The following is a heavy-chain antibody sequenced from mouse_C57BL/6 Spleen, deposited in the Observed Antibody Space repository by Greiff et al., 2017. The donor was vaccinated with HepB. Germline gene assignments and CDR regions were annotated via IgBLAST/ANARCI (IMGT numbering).Heavy chain of an antibody. CDR3: AREVPVTGVGGGDFDV. CDR1: GYTFTDYY. V-gene: IGHV1-26*01. CDR2: INPNNGGT. D-gene: IGHD1-1*01. J-gene: IGHJ1*03. Sequence: VQLKQSGPELVKPGASVKISCKASGYTFTDYYMNWVKQSHGKSLEWIGDINPNNGGTSYNQKFKGKATLTVDKSSSTAYMELRSLTSEDSAVDDSAREVPVTGVGGGDFDVWGTGTTVTVSS.